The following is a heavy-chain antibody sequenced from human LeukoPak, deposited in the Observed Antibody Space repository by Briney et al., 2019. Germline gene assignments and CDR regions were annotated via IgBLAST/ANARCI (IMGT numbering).Heavy chain of an antibody. V-gene: IGHV3-21*01. CDR3: AKVLPGPFHY. CDR2: ISSSGTYI. CDR1: TFTFSGYN. D-gene: IGHD1-1*01. Sequence: PGGSLRLSCAASTFTFSGYNMNWVRQAPGKGLEWVSSISSSGTYIYYRDSVKGRFTISRDNAENSLYLEMNSLRAEDTAVYYCAKVLPGPFHYWGQGTLVTVSS. J-gene: IGHJ4*02.